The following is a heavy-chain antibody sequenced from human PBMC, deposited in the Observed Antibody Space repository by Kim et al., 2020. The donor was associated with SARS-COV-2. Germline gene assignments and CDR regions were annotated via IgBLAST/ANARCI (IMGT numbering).Heavy chain of an antibody. CDR2: IIPIFGTA. V-gene: IGHV1-69*13. D-gene: IGHD6-13*01. CDR1: GGTFSSYA. Sequence: SVKVSCKASGGTFSSYAISWVRQAPGQGLEWMGGIIPIFGTANYAQKFQGRVTITADESTSTAYMELSSLRSEDTAVYYCARDLIEVGYSSSYYYYGMDVWGQGTTVTVSS. J-gene: IGHJ6*02. CDR3: ARDLIEVGYSSSYYYYGMDV.